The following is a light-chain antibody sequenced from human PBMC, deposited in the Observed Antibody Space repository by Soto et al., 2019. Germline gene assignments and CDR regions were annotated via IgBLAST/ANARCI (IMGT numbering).Light chain of an antibody. V-gene: IGKV1-39*01. CDR1: QSISSY. CDR2: AAS. Sequence: DIQMTQSPSSLSASVGDRVTITCRASQSISSYLNWYQQKPGKAPKLLIYAASSLQSGVPSRFSGSGSGTDFTLTISSLQHEDFATYYCQQRYSTPPITFGQGTRLEIK. CDR3: QQRYSTPPIT. J-gene: IGKJ5*01.